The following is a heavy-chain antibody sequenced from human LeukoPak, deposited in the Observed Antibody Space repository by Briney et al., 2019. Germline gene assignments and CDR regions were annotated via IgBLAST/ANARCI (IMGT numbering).Heavy chain of an antibody. CDR2: ISSSSSYI. D-gene: IGHD7-27*01. Sequence: GGSLRLSCAASGFTFSSYSMNWVRQAPGKGLEWVSSISSSSSYIYYADSVKGRFTISRDNAKNSLYLQMNSLRAEDTAVYYCARYLMGPSWGFDYWGQGTLVTVSS. CDR1: GFTFSSYS. V-gene: IGHV3-21*01. J-gene: IGHJ4*02. CDR3: ARYLMGPSWGFDY.